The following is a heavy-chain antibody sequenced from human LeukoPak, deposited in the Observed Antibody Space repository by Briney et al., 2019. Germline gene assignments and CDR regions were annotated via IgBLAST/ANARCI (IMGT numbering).Heavy chain of an antibody. V-gene: IGHV5-51*01. CDR3: ARSEGIAAAGSSGDY. CDR2: IYPGDFDT. CDR1: GYSFTSYW. D-gene: IGHD6-13*01. Sequence: GESLKISCKGSGYSFTSYWIGWVRQMPGKGLEWMGIIYPGDFDTRYGPSFQGQVTISADKSISTAYLQWSSLKASDTAMYYCARSEGIAAAGSSGDYWGQGTLVTVSS. J-gene: IGHJ4*02.